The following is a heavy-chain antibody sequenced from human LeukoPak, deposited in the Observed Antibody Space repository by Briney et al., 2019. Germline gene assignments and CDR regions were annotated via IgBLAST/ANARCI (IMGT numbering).Heavy chain of an antibody. J-gene: IGHJ4*02. CDR3: ARDDSPRWLQPPYCFDY. D-gene: IGHD5-24*01. CDR2: INHSGST. V-gene: IGHV4-34*01. CDR1: GGSFSGYY. Sequence: PSETLSLTCAVYGGSFSGYYWSWLRQPPGKGLEWIGEINHSGSTNYNPSLKSRVTISVDTSKNQFSLKLGSVTAADTAVYYCARDDSPRWLQPPYCFDYWGQGTLVTVSS.